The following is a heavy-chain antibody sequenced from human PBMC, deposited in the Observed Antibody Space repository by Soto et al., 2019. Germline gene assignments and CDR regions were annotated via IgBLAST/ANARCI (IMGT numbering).Heavy chain of an antibody. CDR1: GFTFSNYG. V-gene: IGHV3-30*18. J-gene: IGHJ4*02. CDR3: AKDHLTTTVTTVGY. CDR2: ISYHGSDK. Sequence: QVQLVESGGGVVQPGRSLRLSCAASGFTFSNYGMHWVRQAPGKGLEWVAVISYHGSDKYYADSVKGRFTISRDNSKNTLYLQMDSRRAEDTAVYYCAKDHLTTTVTTVGYWGQGTRVTVSS. D-gene: IGHD4-17*01.